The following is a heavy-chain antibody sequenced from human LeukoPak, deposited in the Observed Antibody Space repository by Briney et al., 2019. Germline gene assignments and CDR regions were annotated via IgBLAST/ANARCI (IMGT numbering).Heavy chain of an antibody. D-gene: IGHD3-10*01. CDR3: AKSYGSGSYPDSHH. V-gene: IGHV3-30*18. Sequence: GGSLRLSCAGSGFTFSSHWIGWVRQAPGKGLEWVAVISYDGSNKYYADSVKGRFTISRDNSKNTLYLQMNSLRAEDTAVYYCAKSYGSGSYPDSHHWGQGTLVTVSS. CDR1: GFTFSSHW. CDR2: ISYDGSNK. J-gene: IGHJ5*02.